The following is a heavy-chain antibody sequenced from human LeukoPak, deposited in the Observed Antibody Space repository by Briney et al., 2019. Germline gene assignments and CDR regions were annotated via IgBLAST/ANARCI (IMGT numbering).Heavy chain of an antibody. CDR2: ISYDGNNK. CDR3: ARAPERGSYSGVDY. D-gene: IGHD1-26*01. CDR1: GFTFSSYA. Sequence: SGGSLRLSCAASGFTFSSYAMHWVRQAPGKGLEWVAVISYDGNNKYYADSVKGRFTISRDNSKNTLCLQMNSLRAEDTAVYYCARAPERGSYSGVDYWGQGTLVTVSS. V-gene: IGHV3-30-3*01. J-gene: IGHJ4*02.